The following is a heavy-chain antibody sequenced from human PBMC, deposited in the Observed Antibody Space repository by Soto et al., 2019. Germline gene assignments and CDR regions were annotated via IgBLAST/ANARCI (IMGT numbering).Heavy chain of an antibody. CDR3: ARGGLAARRPSLNWFGP. CDR2: INPNSGGT. J-gene: IGHJ5*02. V-gene: IGHV1-2*02. CDR1: GYTFPSHY. Sequence: ASVKGSCKASGYTFPSHYMHWVRQAPGQGLEWMGWINPNSGGTNYAQKFQGRVTMTRDTSISTAYMELGRLRSDDTAVYYCARGGLAARRPSLNWFGPCGQGTLVTVSS. D-gene: IGHD6-6*01.